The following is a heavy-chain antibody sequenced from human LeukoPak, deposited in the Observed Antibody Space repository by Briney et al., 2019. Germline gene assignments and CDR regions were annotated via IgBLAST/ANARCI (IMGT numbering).Heavy chain of an antibody. J-gene: IGHJ3*02. V-gene: IGHV4-30-4*07. CDR1: GGSISSGGYS. Sequence: PSETLSLTCAVCGGSISSGGYSWSWIRQPPGKGLEWIGYIYYSGSTYYNPSLKSRVTISVDTSKNQFSLKLSSVTAADTAVYYCARSPVWDAFDIWGQGTMVAVSS. CDR2: IYYSGST. D-gene: IGHD3-16*01. CDR3: ARSPVWDAFDI.